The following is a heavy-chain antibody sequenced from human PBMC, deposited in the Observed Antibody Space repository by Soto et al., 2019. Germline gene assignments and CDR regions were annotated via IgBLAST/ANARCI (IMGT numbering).Heavy chain of an antibody. D-gene: IGHD3-22*01. V-gene: IGHV3-21*01. CDR1: GFTFSSYS. CDR2: ISSSSSYI. CDR3: VRDYYYDSSGYYAGFDY. Sequence: GGSLRLSCAASGFTFSSYSMNWVRQAPGKGLEWVSSISSSSSYIYYADSVKGRFTISRDNAKNSLYLQMNSLRAEDTAVFYCVRDYYYDSSGYYAGFDYWGQGTLVTVSS. J-gene: IGHJ4*02.